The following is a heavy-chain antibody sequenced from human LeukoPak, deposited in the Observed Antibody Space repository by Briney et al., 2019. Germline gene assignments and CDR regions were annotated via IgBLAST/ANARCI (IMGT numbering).Heavy chain of an antibody. CDR3: EKAQWLVPGGFDY. V-gene: IGHV3-9*01. J-gene: IGHJ4*02. CDR2: ISWNSGSI. CDR1: GFPFDDYA. Sequence: GGSLTLSCAASGFPFDDYAMHWVRQAPGKGLEWVSGISWNSGSIGYADSVKGRFTISRDNAKNSLYLQMNSLRAEDTALYYCEKAQWLVPGGFDYWGQGTLVTVSS. D-gene: IGHD6-19*01.